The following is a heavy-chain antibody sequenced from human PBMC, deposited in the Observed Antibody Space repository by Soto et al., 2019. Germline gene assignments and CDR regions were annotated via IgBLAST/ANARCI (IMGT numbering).Heavy chain of an antibody. CDR2: ISSDGNHK. CDR1: GFNVSAYT. D-gene: IGHD1-26*01. J-gene: IGHJ4*02. V-gene: IGHV3-30-3*01. CDR3: ARWEQPLFDY. Sequence: QVKLVESGGGVVQPGRSLRLSCAASGFNVSAYTMHWVRQAPGKGLEWVAVISSDGNHKCYTDSVKGRFTISRDTSTNTLYLQMNSLRAEDTAVYYCARWEQPLFDYWGQGTLVTVSS.